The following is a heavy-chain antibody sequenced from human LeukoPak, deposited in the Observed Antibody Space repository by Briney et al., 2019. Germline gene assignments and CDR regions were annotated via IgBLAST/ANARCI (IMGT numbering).Heavy chain of an antibody. CDR3: ARGLLLWSARLYGMDV. CDR2: INHSGST. V-gene: IGHV4-34*01. CDR1: GGSFSGYY. Sequence: SETLSLTCAVYGGSFSGYYWSWIRQPPGKGLEWIGEINHSGSTNYNPSLKSRVTISVDTSKNQFSLKLSSVTAADTAVYYCARGLLLWSARLYGMDVWGQGTTVTVSS. J-gene: IGHJ6*02. D-gene: IGHD3-10*01.